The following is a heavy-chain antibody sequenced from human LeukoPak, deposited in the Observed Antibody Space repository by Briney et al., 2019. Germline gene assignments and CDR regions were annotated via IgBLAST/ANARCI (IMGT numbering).Heavy chain of an antibody. D-gene: IGHD1-1*01. J-gene: IGHJ6*03. CDR2: IGTASDT. V-gene: IGHV3-13*01. Sequence: GGSLRLSCAASGFTFSSFDMHWVRQPTGQGLEWVSTIGTASDTHYPGSVEGRFTLSRDNAKNSLYLQMNSLTAGDTAVYYCARGPPRGKYYYMDVWGKGTTVTVSS. CDR1: GFTFSSFD. CDR3: ARGPPRGKYYYMDV.